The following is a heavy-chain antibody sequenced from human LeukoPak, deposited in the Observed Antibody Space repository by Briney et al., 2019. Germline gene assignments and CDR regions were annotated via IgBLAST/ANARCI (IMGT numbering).Heavy chain of an antibody. CDR3: ARIISSWVYFDY. CDR1: GFTFRTYG. V-gene: IGHV3-66*01. J-gene: IGHJ4*02. D-gene: IGHD6-13*01. CDR2: IYSGGST. Sequence: GGSLRLSCAASGFTFRTYGMSWVRQAPGKGLEWVSVIYSGGSTYYADSVKGRFTISRDNSKNTLYLQMNSLRAEDTAVYYCARIISSWVYFDYWGQGTLVTVSS.